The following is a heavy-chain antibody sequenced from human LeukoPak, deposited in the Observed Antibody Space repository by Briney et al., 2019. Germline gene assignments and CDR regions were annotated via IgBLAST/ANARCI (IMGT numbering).Heavy chain of an antibody. Sequence: GASVKVSCKASGYTFTGYYMHWVRQAPGQGLEWMVRINPNSGGTNYAQKFQGSVTMTRDTSISTAYMELSRLRSDDTAVYYCARDWSYYDSSGYYYRWGQGTLVTVSS. D-gene: IGHD3-22*01. V-gene: IGHV1-2*06. CDR3: ARDWSYYDSSGYYYR. CDR1: GYTFTGYY. CDR2: INPNSGGT. J-gene: IGHJ4*02.